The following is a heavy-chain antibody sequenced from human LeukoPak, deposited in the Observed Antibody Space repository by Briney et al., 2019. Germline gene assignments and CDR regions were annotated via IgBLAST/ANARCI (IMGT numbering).Heavy chain of an antibody. CDR3: ARVRIVGATDLDY. CDR1: GYTFTGYY. V-gene: IGHV1-2*02. Sequence: ASVKVSCKASGYTFTGYYMHWVRQAPGQGLEWMGWINPNSGGTNYAQKFQGRVTMTRDTSISTAYMELSRLRSDDTAVYYCARVRIVGATDLDYWGQGTLVTVSS. D-gene: IGHD1-26*01. J-gene: IGHJ4*02. CDR2: INPNSGGT.